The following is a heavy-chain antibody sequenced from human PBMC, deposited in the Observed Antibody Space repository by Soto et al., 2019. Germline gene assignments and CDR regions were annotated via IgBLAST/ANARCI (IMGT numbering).Heavy chain of an antibody. V-gene: IGHV2-5*01. CDR2: IYWNDDK. CDR1: GFSLSTSGVG. D-gene: IGHD3-22*01. J-gene: IGHJ3*02. Sequence: QITLKESGPTLVTPTQTLTLTCTFSGFSLSTSGVGVGWIRQPPGKALEWLALIYWNDDKRYSPSLKSRLTITKDTSNNQVVLTMTNMDPVDTATYYCAHSTTITMIVVATIGPLDAFDIWGQGTMVTVSS. CDR3: AHSTTITMIVVATIGPLDAFDI.